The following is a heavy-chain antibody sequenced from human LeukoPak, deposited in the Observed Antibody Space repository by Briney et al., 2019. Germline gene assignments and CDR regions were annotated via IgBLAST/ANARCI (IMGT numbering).Heavy chain of an antibody. CDR2: ISYDGSNK. CDR3: ARRAGDYSHPYDY. Sequence: GGSLRLSCAASGFTFSSYGMHWVRQAPGKGLEWVAVISYDGSNKYYADSVKGRFTISRDNSKNTLYLQMNTLRAEDTAVYYCARRAGDYSHPYDYWGQGTLVTVSS. D-gene: IGHD3-22*01. J-gene: IGHJ4*02. V-gene: IGHV3-30*03. CDR1: GFTFSSYG.